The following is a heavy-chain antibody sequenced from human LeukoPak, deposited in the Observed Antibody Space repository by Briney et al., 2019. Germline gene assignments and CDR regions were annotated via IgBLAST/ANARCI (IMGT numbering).Heavy chain of an antibody. CDR3: ARDTLGEGEDANYAVYYFDY. Sequence: GSLRLSCAASGFTFSSYEMNWVRQAPGKGLEWVSYISSSGSTIYYADSVKGRFTISRDNAKNSLYLQMNSLRADDTAVYYCARDTLGEGEDANYAVYYFDYWGQGTVVTVSS. V-gene: IGHV3-48*03. CDR1: GFTFSSYE. D-gene: IGHD4/OR15-4a*01. J-gene: IGHJ4*02. CDR2: ISSSGSTI.